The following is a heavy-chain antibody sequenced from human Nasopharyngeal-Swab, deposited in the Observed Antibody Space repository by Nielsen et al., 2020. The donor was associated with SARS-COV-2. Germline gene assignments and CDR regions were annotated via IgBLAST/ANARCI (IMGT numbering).Heavy chain of an antibody. CDR2: IYPGDSDT. CDR3: ARGDCSSTSCQTPEDY. V-gene: IGHV5-51*01. D-gene: IGHD2-2*01. Sequence: GESLKISCKGSGYSFTSYWIGWVRQMPGKGLEWMGIIYPGDSDTRYSPSFQGQVTISADKSISTAYLQWSSLKASDTAMYYCARGDCSSTSCQTPEDYWGQGTLVTVSS. CDR1: GYSFTSYW. J-gene: IGHJ4*02.